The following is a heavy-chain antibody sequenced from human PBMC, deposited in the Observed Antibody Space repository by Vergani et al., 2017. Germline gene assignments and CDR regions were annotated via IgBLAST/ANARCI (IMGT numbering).Heavy chain of an antibody. D-gene: IGHD5-24*01. J-gene: IGHJ4*02. CDR1: GFNFSSHA. CDR2: IKNTGDSN. V-gene: IGHV3-23*01. Sequence: EVQLLQSEGAVVQPGGSLRLSCVASGFNFSSHAMSWVRQGHGQGLEWVSSIKNTGDSNHYADSVKGRFTISRDNSNNNLYLQMNNLRVEDTAVYYCGRGSDNYNWGQGTLVTVSS. CDR3: GRGSDNYN.